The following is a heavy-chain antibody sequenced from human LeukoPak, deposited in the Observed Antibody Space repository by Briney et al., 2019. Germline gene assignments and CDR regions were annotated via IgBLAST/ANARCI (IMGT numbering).Heavy chain of an antibody. J-gene: IGHJ4*02. V-gene: IGHV4-59*02. Sequence: SETLSLTCTISGGSVSDYYWSWIRQSPGKGLEWIGYIYHTGSTSYSPSLKSRVTISADTSQNQFSLKLSSVTAADTAVYYCARAGQTWYYDFWSGYFGDYWGQGTLVTVSS. CDR2: IYHTGST. CDR1: GGSVSDYY. D-gene: IGHD3-3*01. CDR3: ARAGQTWYYDFWSGYFGDY.